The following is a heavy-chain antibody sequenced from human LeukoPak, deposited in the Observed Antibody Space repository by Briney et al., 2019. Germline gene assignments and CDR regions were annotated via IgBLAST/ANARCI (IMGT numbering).Heavy chain of an antibody. CDR3: ARVQGGSGLNPHFDY. J-gene: IGHJ4*02. CDR2: IYYSGST. D-gene: IGHD2-15*01. Sequence: KASETLSLTCAVSGGSISSNSYYWGWIRQPPGKGLEWIGSIYYSGSTYYNPSLKSRVTISVDTSKNQFSLKLSSVTAADTAVYYCARVQGGSGLNPHFDYWGQGTLVTVSS. V-gene: IGHV4-39*07. CDR1: GGSISSNSYY.